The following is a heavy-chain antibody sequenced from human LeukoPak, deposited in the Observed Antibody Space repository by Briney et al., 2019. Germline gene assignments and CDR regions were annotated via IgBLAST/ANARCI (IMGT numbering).Heavy chain of an antibody. D-gene: IGHD3-16*01. Sequence: SSETLSLTCTVSGGSFSSYYWSWIRQPPGKGLEWIGYIYYSGSTRYNPSLKSRVTISVDMSKEQVSLKLSSVTAADTAVYYCARGGQDFDYWGHGTLVTVSS. J-gene: IGHJ4*01. V-gene: IGHV4-59*01. CDR3: ARGGQDFDY. CDR2: IYYSGST. CDR1: GGSFSSYY.